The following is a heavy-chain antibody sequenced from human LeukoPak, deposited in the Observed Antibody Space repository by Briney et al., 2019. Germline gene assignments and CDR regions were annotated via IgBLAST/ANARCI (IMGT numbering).Heavy chain of an antibody. J-gene: IGHJ4*02. V-gene: IGHV3-23*01. CDR1: GFTFSSYA. D-gene: IGHD2-15*01. CDR3: AKVPNCSGGSCYRYYFDY. Sequence: PGGSLRLSCAASGFTFSSYATSWVRQAPGKGLEGVSAISGSGGSTYYADSVKGRFTISRDNSKNTLYLQMNSLRAEDTAVYYCAKVPNCSGGSCYRYYFDYWGQGTLVTVSS. CDR2: ISGSGGST.